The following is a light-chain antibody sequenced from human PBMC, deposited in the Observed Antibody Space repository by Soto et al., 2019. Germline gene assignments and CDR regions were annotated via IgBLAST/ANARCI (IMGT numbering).Light chain of an antibody. CDR2: GAS. V-gene: IGKV3-15*01. J-gene: IGKJ4*01. CDR1: QSISIT. Sequence: EIVMTQSPATLSVSPGERATLSCRASQSISITLPWYQQKPGQAPRLLIYGASTRATAIPARFSGSGSGTEFTLTISGLQSEDFAVYYCQQYNNWPRTFGGGTKVAI. CDR3: QQYNNWPRT.